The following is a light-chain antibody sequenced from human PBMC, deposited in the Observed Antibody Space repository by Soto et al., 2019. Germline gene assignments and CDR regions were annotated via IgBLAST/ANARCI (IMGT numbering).Light chain of an antibody. CDR2: KAS. Sequence: DIQMTQSPSTLSASVGDRVTITCRASQTIDSWLAWYQQRPGKPPNLLIYKASTLASGVPSRFSGSGSGTDFTLTISRLEPEDFAVYYCQQYGSSPTITFGQGTRLEIK. CDR3: QQYGSSPTIT. CDR1: QTIDSW. V-gene: IGKV1-5*03. J-gene: IGKJ5*01.